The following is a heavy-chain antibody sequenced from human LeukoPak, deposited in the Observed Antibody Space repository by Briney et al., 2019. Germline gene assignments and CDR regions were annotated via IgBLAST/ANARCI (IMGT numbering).Heavy chain of an antibody. CDR1: GFTFSSNW. D-gene: IGHD6-13*01. CDR2: IKPDGSAE. V-gene: IGHV3-7*01. Sequence: GSLRLPCANSGFTFSSNWMSWVRHVPGRGLDWVANIKPDGSAEYYAASVKGRFTVSRDNAKNSLYLQMNSLRVEDTAVYYCARANNSSWHNWGQGTLVTVSS. J-gene: IGHJ4*02. CDR3: ARANNSSWHN.